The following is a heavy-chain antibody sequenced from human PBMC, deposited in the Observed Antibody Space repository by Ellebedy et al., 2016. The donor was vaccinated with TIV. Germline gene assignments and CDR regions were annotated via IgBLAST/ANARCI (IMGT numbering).Heavy chain of an antibody. D-gene: IGHD1-26*01. V-gene: IGHV3-23*01. CDR3: AGGARGVGDWFDP. Sequence: GGSLRLXXAASGFTFSSYSMSWVRQAPGKGLEWVSAISGSGNSTYYAISVKGRFTISRDKSKNMRYLQMNRLSAEATAVYYCAGGARGVGDWFDPWGQGTLVTVSS. CDR1: GFTFSSYS. J-gene: IGHJ5*02. CDR2: ISGSGNST.